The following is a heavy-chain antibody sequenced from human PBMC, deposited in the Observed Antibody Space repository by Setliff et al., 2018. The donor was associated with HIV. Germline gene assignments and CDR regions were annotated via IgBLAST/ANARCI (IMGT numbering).Heavy chain of an antibody. CDR3: ASLFRLSGFWISFLPDY. CDR2: IDYNEIT. D-gene: IGHD3-3*01. Sequence: KPSETLSLTCTVSGGSISSSNYYWAWIRQPPGKGLEWIGSIDYNEITYYNPSLKSRVTLSVDTPKNQFSLYLSSVTASDTAVYYCASLFRLSGFWISFLPDYWGQGILVTVSS. CDR1: GGSISSSNYY. V-gene: IGHV4-39*01. J-gene: IGHJ4*02.